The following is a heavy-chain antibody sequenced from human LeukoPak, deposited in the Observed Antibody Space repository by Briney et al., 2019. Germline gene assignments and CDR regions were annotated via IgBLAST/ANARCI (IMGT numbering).Heavy chain of an antibody. CDR2: ISHSGST. CDR3: ARLSRTSIAARRAFDY. CDR1: GGSISSSSYY. D-gene: IGHD6-6*01. V-gene: IGHV4-39*07. J-gene: IGHJ4*02. Sequence: SETLSLTCTVSGGSISSSSYYWGWIRQPPGKGLEWIGEISHSGSTNYNPSLKSRVTISVDTSKNQFSLKLSSVTAADTAVYYCARLSRTSIAARRAFDYWGQGTLVTVSS.